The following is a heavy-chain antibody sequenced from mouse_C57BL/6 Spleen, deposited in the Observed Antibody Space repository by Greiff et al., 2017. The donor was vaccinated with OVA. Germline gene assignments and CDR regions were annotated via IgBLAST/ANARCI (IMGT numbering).Heavy chain of an antibody. CDR3: ARDYYYGSSYSYYAMDY. V-gene: IGHV1-64*01. CDR1: GYTFTSYW. D-gene: IGHD1-1*01. Sequence: VQLQQSGAELVKPGASVKLSCKASGYTFTSYWMHWVKQRPGQGLEWIGMIHPNSGSTNYNEKFKSKATLTVVKSSSTAYMQLSSLTSEDSAVYYCARDYYYGSSYSYYAMDYWGQGTSVTVSS. J-gene: IGHJ4*01. CDR2: IHPNSGST.